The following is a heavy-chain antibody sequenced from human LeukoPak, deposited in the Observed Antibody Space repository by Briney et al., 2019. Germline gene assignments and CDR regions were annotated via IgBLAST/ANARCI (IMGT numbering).Heavy chain of an antibody. CDR1: GYTFTGYY. V-gene: IGHV1-2*02. D-gene: IGHD6-19*01. CDR3: AREGQWLVSAPTY. CDR2: INPKNGGT. J-gene: IGHJ4*01. Sequence: ASVKVSCKAFGYTFTGYYMHWVRQAPGQEIEWMGWINPKNGGTDFAQKFQGRFSMTRDTSISTAYMELSGLRSDDTAVYYCAREGQWLVSAPTYWGHGTLVTVSS.